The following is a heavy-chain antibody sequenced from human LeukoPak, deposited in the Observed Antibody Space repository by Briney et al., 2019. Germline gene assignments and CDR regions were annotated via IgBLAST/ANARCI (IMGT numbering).Heavy chain of an antibody. CDR1: GYTFSSFS. D-gene: IGHD3-22*01. V-gene: IGHV3-21*01. CDR2: ISVRSNYI. J-gene: IGHJ4*02. Sequence: GGSLRLSCVASGYTFSSFSINWVRQAPGKGLEWVSSISVRSNYIYYADSVRGRFSISRDDARNSLYLQMVSLRGDDTAVYYCARLRRNSDSSGYYYYYDYWGQGTLVTVSS. CDR3: ARLRRNSDSSGYYYYYDY.